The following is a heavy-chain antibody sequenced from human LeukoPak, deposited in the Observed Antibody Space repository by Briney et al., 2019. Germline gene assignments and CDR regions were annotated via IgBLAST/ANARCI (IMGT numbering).Heavy chain of an antibody. CDR1: GYTFTNYG. CDR3: ARASRFLEWLPFGDYYYYMDV. D-gene: IGHD3-3*01. J-gene: IGHJ6*03. CDR2: ISAYNGNT. V-gene: IGHV1-18*01. Sequence: AASVKVSCKASGYTFTNYGISWVRQAPGQGLEWMGWISAYNGNTNSAQKLQGRVTLTSDTSTSTAYMELRSLRSDDTAVYFCARASRFLEWLPFGDYYYYMDVWGKGTTVTVSS.